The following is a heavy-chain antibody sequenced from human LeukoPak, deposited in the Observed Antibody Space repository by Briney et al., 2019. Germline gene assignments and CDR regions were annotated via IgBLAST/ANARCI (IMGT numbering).Heavy chain of an antibody. CDR3: ATPFRGAGRQDY. V-gene: IGHV4-39*01. CDR1: GGSISSSSYY. Sequence: SETLSLTCTASGGSISSSSYYWGWIRQPPGKGLEWIGSLYFNGGTYYNSSLRSRATISVGKSKNQFSLELTSVTAADTAVYYCATPFRGAGRQDYWGQGTLVTVSS. D-gene: IGHD3-10*01. CDR2: LYFNGGT. J-gene: IGHJ4*02.